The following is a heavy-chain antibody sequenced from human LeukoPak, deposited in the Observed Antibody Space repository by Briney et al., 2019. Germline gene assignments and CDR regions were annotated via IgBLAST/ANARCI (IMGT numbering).Heavy chain of an antibody. CDR2: INWNGGST. D-gene: IGHD2-2*01. V-gene: IGHV3-20*04. CDR1: GFTFDDYG. J-gene: IGHJ4*02. CDR3: ARLGDDCSSTSCYRLIDY. Sequence: GGSLRPSCAASGFTFDDYGMSWVRQAPGKGLEWVSGINWNGGSTGYADSVKGRFTISRDNAKNSLYLQMNSLRAEDTALYYCARLGDDCSSTSCYRLIDYWGQGTLVTVSS.